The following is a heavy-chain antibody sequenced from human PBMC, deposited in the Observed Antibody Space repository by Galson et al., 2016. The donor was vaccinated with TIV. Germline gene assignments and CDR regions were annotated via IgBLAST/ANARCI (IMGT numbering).Heavy chain of an antibody. J-gene: IGHJ6*02. CDR1: GGSFSGSY. Sequence: TLSLTCAVYGGSFSGSYWSWIRQPPGKGLEWIGEINHSGGTNYNPSLKIRVTISVDTSKTQFSLKLNSVTAADTAVYYCARDNLKYYHAFDVWGPGTTVTVSS. CDR2: INHSGGT. CDR3: ARDNLKYYHAFDV. V-gene: IGHV4-34*01. D-gene: IGHD1-26*01.